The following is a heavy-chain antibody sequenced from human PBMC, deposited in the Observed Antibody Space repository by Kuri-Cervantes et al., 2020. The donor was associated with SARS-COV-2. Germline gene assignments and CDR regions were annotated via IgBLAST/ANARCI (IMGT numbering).Heavy chain of an antibody. J-gene: IGHJ6*03. CDR2: INWNGGST. D-gene: IGHD6-6*01. CDR3: ARGSQSPITWSHEYSSTCSHYSSYLDV. Sequence: LSLTCAASGFTFDEYGMSWVRQGPGKGLERVSRINWNGGSTGYADSVKGQFTISRDNAKISLYLRMNSLRVEDTVLYHCARGSQSPITWSHEYSSTCSHYSSYLDVWGKGATVTVSS. CDR1: GFTFDEYG. V-gene: IGHV3-20*01.